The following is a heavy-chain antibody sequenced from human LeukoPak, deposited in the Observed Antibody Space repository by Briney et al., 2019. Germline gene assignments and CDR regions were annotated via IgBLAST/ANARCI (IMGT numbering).Heavy chain of an antibody. CDR2: IRYDGSNK. J-gene: IGHJ4*02. V-gene: IGHV3-30*02. Sequence: GGSLRLSCAAPGFTFSSYGMHWVRQAPGRGLEWVAFIRYDGSNKYYADSVKGRFTISRDNSKNTLYLQMNSLRAEDTAVYYCAKARSMDYWGQGTLVTVSS. CDR3: AKARSMDY. CDR1: GFTFSSYG.